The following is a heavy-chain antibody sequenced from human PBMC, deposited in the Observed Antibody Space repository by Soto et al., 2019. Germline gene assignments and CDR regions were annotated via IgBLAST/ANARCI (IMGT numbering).Heavy chain of an antibody. CDR3: AHRGYGDYPRDNWFDP. Sequence: QITLRESGPTLVKPTQTLTLTCTFSGFSLNTGGAGVGWIRQSPGKALEWLALIYWYEDKRYSPSLKSRLTITKDTSKNQVVLTMTNMDPVDTATYYCAHRGYGDYPRDNWFDPWGQGTLVTVSS. J-gene: IGHJ5*02. CDR1: GFSLNTGGAG. CDR2: IYWYEDK. D-gene: IGHD4-17*01. V-gene: IGHV2-5*01.